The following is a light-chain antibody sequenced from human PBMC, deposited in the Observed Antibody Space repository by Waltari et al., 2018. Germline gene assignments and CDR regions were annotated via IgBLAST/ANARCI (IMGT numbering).Light chain of an antibody. V-gene: IGLV8-61*01. CDR3: LMYMGGGISV. CDR1: SAPVSTNHY. Sequence: QTVVTQEPSFSVSPGGTVTLTCGFSSAPVSTNHYPSWYQQTPGPAPPTPIYSTKTRSSGVPDRFSGSILGNKAALTITGAQTDDEADYYCLMYMGGGISVFGGGAKLTVL. CDR2: STK. J-gene: IGLJ3*02.